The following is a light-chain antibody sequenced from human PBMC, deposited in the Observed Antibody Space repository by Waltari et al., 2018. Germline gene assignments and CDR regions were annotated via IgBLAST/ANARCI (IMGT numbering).Light chain of an antibody. CDR2: WAS. CDR1: QNILYNSNKKNY. J-gene: IGKJ1*01. CDR3: QQFFGTPWT. Sequence: DIVLTQSPDSLPVSLGERATINCTSSQNILYNSNKKNYLAWYQQKPGQPPKLLIYWASTRQFGVPERFSGSGSGTDFTLTISSLQAEDVAVYYCQQFFGTPWTFGQGTKVEIK. V-gene: IGKV4-1*01.